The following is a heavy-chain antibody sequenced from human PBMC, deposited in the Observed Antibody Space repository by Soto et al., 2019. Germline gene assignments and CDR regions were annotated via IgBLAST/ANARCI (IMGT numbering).Heavy chain of an antibody. D-gene: IGHD3-22*01. Sequence: PGESLKISCKGSGYSFTSFWICWVRQMPGKGLEWMGIIYPGDSQTRYSPSFQGQVTISVDKSISTAYLQWSSLKASDTAMYYCSCWYCHDNSGDPLAYSAQGTLVLVSA. CDR1: GYSFTSFW. J-gene: IGHJ4*01. V-gene: IGHV5-51*01. CDR2: IYPGDSQT. CDR3: SCWYCHDNSGDPLAY.